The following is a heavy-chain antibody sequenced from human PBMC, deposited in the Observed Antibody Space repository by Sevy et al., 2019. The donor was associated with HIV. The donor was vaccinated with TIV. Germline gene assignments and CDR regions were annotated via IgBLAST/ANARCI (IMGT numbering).Heavy chain of an antibody. V-gene: IGHV3-30*18. CDR2: ISYDGSHK. D-gene: IGHD3-22*01. Sequence: GGSLRLSCSASEFIFSNYGMHWVRQAPGKGLEWVAVISYDGSHKYYSDSVRGRFTISRDNSKNTVSLQMNSLRDEDTAIYYCAKGSKATDSAFDVWGQGTMVTVSS. J-gene: IGHJ3*01. CDR3: AKGSKATDSAFDV. CDR1: EFIFSNYG.